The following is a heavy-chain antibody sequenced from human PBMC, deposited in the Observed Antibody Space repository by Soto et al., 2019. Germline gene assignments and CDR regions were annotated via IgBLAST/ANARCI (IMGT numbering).Heavy chain of an antibody. V-gene: IGHV1-18*01. D-gene: IGHD2-21*02. CDR2: ISTDNGDT. Sequence: QVQLVQSGVQLKKPGASVKVSCKASGYIFTNYGISWVRQAPGQGLEWMAWISTDNGDTNYAQKVQGRLTMSTDTSTNTAYMEMRGLRSDDTAVYYCARGSRVRSGDPYYFDFWGKGTLVTVSS. J-gene: IGHJ4*02. CDR1: GYIFTNYG. CDR3: ARGSRVRSGDPYYFDF.